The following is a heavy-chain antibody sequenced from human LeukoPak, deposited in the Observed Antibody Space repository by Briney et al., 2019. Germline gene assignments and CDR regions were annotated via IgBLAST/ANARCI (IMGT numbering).Heavy chain of an antibody. CDR1: GGSISGFY. CDR2: IYSSGST. Sequence: SETLSLTCTVSGGSISGFYWTWIRQPAGKGLEWLGRIYSSGSTKYNPSLKSRVTMSIDTSKNQYSLRLSSVTAADTAAYYCARVNYLGFGESDRSLDPWGQGTLVTVSS. CDR3: ARVNYLGFGESDRSLDP. D-gene: IGHD3-10*01. J-gene: IGHJ5*02. V-gene: IGHV4-4*07.